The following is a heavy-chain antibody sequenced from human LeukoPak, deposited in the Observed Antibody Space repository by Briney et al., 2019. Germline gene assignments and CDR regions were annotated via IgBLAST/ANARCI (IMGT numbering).Heavy chain of an antibody. CDR3: ASPQYDYVWGSYRRSFDY. D-gene: IGHD3-16*02. CDR2: IIPILGIA. V-gene: IGHV1-69*04. Sequence: GAPVKVSCRASGGTFSSYAISWVRQAPGQGLEWMGRIIPILGIANYAQKFQGRVTITADKSTSTAYMELSSLRSEDTAVYYCASPQYDYVWGSYRRSFDYWGQGTLVTVSS. CDR1: GGTFSSYA. J-gene: IGHJ4*02.